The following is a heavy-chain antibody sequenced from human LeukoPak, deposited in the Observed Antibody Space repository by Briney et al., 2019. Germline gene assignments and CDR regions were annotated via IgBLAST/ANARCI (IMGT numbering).Heavy chain of an antibody. D-gene: IGHD3-22*01. Sequence: SETLSLTCTVSGGSISSYYWSWIRQPAGKGLEWIGRIYTSGSTNYNPPPKSRVTMSVDTSKNQFSLKLSSVTAADTAVYYCARGGYYYDSSGRNFDYWGQGTLVTVSS. CDR3: ARGGYYYDSSGRNFDY. CDR1: GGSISSYY. J-gene: IGHJ4*02. CDR2: IYTSGST. V-gene: IGHV4-4*07.